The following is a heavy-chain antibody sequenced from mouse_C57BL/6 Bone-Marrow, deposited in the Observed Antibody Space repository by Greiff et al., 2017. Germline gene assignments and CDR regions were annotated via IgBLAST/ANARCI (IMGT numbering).Heavy chain of an antibody. V-gene: IGHV5-6*02. CDR1: GFTFSSYG. CDR2: ISSGGSYT. Sequence: EVKLVESGGDLVKPGGSLKLSCAASGFTFSSYGMSWVRQTPDKRLEWVATISSGGSYTYYPDSVKGRFTISRDNAKNTLYLQMSSLKSEDTAMYYCARGLGPPFAYWGQGTLVTVSA. CDR3: ARGLGPPFAY. D-gene: IGHD4-1*01. J-gene: IGHJ3*01.